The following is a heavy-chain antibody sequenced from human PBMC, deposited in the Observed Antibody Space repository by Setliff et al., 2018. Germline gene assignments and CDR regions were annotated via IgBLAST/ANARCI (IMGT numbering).Heavy chain of an antibody. CDR1: GLSYSNDW. J-gene: IGHJ4*02. Sequence: PGGSLRLSCTASGLSYSNDWVSWVRQAPGKGLEWLASINPHGTEKYYADSVKGRFTISRDNAKNSLSLQVNNLRTEDTAVYYCFGAGTCSYWGQGTLVTVSS. CDR2: INPHGTEK. CDR3: FGAGTCSY. V-gene: IGHV3-7*01. D-gene: IGHD3-10*01.